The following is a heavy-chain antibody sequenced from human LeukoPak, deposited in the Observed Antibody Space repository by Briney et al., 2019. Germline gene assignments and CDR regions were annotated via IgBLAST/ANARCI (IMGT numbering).Heavy chain of an antibody. CDR2: INPSGGST. CDR1: GYTFTSYY. D-gene: IGHD3-22*01. Sequence: ASVKVSCKASGYTFTSYYKHWVRQAPGQGLEWMGIINPSGGSTSYAQKFQGRVTMTRDMSTSTVYMELSSLRSEDTAVYYCARDLADYYDSSGHTGDAFDIWGQGTMVTVSS. CDR3: ARDLADYYDSSGHTGDAFDI. V-gene: IGHV1-46*01. J-gene: IGHJ3*02.